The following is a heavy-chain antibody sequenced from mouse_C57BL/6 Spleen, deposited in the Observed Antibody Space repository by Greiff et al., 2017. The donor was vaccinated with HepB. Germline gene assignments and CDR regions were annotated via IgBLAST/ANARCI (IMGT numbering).Heavy chain of an antibody. V-gene: IGHV5-4*03. CDR1: GFTFSSYA. J-gene: IGHJ2*01. D-gene: IGHD1-1*01. CDR2: ISDGGSYT. CDR3: ARALTTVVATYYFDY. Sequence: DVKLVESGGGLVKPGGSLKLSCAASGFTFSSYAMSWVRQTPEKRLEWVATISDGGSYTYYPDNVKGRFTISRDNAKNNLYLQMSHLKSEDTAMYYCARALTTVVATYYFDYWGQGTTLTVSS.